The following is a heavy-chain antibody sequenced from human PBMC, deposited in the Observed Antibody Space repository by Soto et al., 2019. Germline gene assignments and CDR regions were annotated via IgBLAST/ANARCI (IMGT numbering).Heavy chain of an antibody. CDR1: GFTFSSYA. J-gene: IGHJ6*03. CDR3: AKDQGKSYYYYYMDV. Sequence: GGSLRLSCAASGFTFSSYAMSWVRQAPGKGLEWVSAISGSGGSTYYADSVKGRFTISRDNSKNTLYLQMNSLRAEDTAVYYCAKDQGKSYYYYYMDVWGKGTTVTVSS. CDR2: ISGSGGST. V-gene: IGHV3-23*01.